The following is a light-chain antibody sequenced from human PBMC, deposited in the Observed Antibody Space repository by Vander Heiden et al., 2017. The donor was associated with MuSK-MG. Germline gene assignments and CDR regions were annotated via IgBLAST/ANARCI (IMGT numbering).Light chain of an antibody. Sequence: QAGLTQPPPVSKALGQTATPTCDGSSNNVGNQGAAWLQQHRAHPPRLLSYSNNNRPSGISERLSTSTSGNTASLTITGLQPEDEADYYCSASDSSLSAPVFGGGTKLTVL. V-gene: IGLV10-54*01. CDR2: SNN. J-gene: IGLJ2*01. CDR1: SNNVGNQG. CDR3: SASDSSLSAPV.